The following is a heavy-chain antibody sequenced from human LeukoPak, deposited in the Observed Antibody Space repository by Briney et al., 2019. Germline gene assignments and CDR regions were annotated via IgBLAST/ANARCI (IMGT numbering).Heavy chain of an antibody. V-gene: IGHV4-34*01. J-gene: IGHJ6*03. Sequence: PSETLSLTCAVYGGSFSGYYWSWIRQPPGKGLEWIGEVNHSGGTNYNPSLKSRVTISLDTSNNQFSLNLTSVTAADTAVYYCSRRTTRVYYMDVWGKGTTVTVSS. D-gene: IGHD1-1*01. CDR2: VNHSGGT. CDR3: SRRTTRVYYMDV. CDR1: GGSFSGYY.